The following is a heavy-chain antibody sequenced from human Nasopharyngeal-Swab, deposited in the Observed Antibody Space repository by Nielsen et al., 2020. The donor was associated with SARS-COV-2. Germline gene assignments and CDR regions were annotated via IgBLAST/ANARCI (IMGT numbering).Heavy chain of an antibody. J-gene: IGHJ6*02. CDR1: GFTFSNYS. Sequence: GGSLRLSCAASGFTFSNYSMNWVRQAPGKGLEWVSSISSSSSYIYYADSVKGRFTISRDNAKNSLYLQMNSLRGEDTAVYYCARGGYCSSTSCGTYYYYGMDVWGQGTTVTVSS. D-gene: IGHD2-2*01. CDR3: ARGGYCSSTSCGTYYYYGMDV. CDR2: ISSSSSYI. V-gene: IGHV3-21*01.